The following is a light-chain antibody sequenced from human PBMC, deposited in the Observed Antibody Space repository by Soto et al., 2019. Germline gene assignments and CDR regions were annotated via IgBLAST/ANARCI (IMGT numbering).Light chain of an antibody. J-gene: IGKJ1*01. CDR3: QQYDGYSWT. CDR1: QSISSY. Sequence: IQMTQSPSSLSASVGDRVTITCRASQSISSYLNWYQQKPGKAPKLLIYDASSLESGVPSRFSGSGSGTEFTLTITSLQPDDFATYYCQQYDGYSWTFGQGTKVDIK. CDR2: DAS. V-gene: IGKV1-5*01.